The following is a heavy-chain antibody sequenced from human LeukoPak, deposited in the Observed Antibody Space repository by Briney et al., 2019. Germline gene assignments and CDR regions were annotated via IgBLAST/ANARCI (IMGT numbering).Heavy chain of an antibody. J-gene: IGHJ3*02. Sequence: GGSLRLSCAASGFTFSSYWMSWVRQAPGKGLEWVANIKQDGSEKYYVDSVKGRFTISRDNAKNSLYLQMNSLRAEDTAVYYCARVIRAAAGTRAFDIWGQGTMVTVSS. V-gene: IGHV3-7*01. D-gene: IGHD6-13*01. CDR1: GFTFSSYW. CDR2: IKQDGSEK. CDR3: ARVIRAAAGTRAFDI.